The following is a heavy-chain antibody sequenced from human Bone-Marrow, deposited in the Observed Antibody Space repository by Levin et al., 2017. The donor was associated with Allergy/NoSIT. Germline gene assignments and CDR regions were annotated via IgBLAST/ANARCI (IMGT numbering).Heavy chain of an antibody. J-gene: IGHJ4*02. V-gene: IGHV3-53*01. CDR1: GFTVTTNF. CDR2: LYSDGTT. Sequence: SCVASGFTVTTNFMSWVRQAPGKGLEWVSMLYSDGTTHYTDSVKGRFTISRDNSKNTLFLQMNSLRAEDTAVYHCARWSGTYYDYWGQGTLVTVSS. CDR3: ARWSGTYYDY. D-gene: IGHD3-3*01.